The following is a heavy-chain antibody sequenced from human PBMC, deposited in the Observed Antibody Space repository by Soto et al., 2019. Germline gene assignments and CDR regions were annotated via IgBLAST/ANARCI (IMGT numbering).Heavy chain of an antibody. CDR3: ARDLWAGGAIDP. D-gene: IGHD7-27*01. V-gene: IGHV3-21*01. CDR2: ISSSSSYI. Sequence: EVQLVESGGGLVKPGGSLRLSCAASVFTFSSYSMNWVRQAPGKGLEWVSSISSSSSYIYYADSVKGRFTISRDNAKNSLYLQMNSLRAEDTAVYYCARDLWAGGAIDPWGQGTLVTVSS. J-gene: IGHJ5*02. CDR1: VFTFSSYS.